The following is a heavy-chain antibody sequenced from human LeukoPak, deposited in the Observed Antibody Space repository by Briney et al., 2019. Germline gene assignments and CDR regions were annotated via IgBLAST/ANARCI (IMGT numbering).Heavy chain of an antibody. CDR2: INTNTGNP. D-gene: IGHD1-26*01. CDR1: GYTFTDYP. V-gene: IGHV7-4-1*02. J-gene: IGHJ4*02. CDR3: ARDTSGSYRQGGFDY. Sequence: ASVKVSCKASGYTFTDYPMNWVRQAPGQGLEWMGWINTNTGNPTYAQGFTGRFVFSLDTSVSTAYLQISSLKAEDTAVYYCARDTSGSYRQGGFDYWGQGTLVTVSS.